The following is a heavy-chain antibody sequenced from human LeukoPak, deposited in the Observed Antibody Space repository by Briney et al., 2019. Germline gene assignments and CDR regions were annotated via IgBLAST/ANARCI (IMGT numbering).Heavy chain of an antibody. CDR2: IYSGGST. J-gene: IGHJ4*02. CDR1: GFTVSSIY. CDR3: ARVVGYYDFDY. D-gene: IGHD3-3*01. V-gene: IGHV3-66*01. Sequence: GGSLRLSCAASGFTVSSIYMSWVRQAPGKGLEWVLVIYSGGSTYYADSVKGRFTISRDNAKNSLYLQMNSLRAEDTAVYYCARVVGYYDFDYWGQGTLVTVSS.